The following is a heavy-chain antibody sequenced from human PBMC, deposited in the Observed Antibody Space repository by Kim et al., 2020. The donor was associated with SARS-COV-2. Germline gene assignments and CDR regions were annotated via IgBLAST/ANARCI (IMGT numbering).Heavy chain of an antibody. D-gene: IGHD5-18*01. Sequence: RVTISVDTSKNQFSLKLSSVTAADTAVYYCAREGAPRGYSYGYLVGAFDIWGQGTMVTVSS. CDR3: AREGAPRGYSYGYLVGAFDI. V-gene: IGHV4-59*01. J-gene: IGHJ3*02.